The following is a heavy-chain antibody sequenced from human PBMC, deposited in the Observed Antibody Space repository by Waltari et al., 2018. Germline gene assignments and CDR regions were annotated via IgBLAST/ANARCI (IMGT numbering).Heavy chain of an antibody. Sequence: QLHLQESGPGLLKPSEPLSLTCAVSGYSICGGAFWGWIRQPPGKGLEWIGSIYPGGDTYFNPSLKSRVTISVDKSKNQYSLNLRSMTAADTAVYYCARRGRLSSYFFDYWGQGTLVTVSS. J-gene: IGHJ4*02. CDR1: GYSICGGAF. CDR2: IYPGGDT. V-gene: IGHV4-38-2*01. D-gene: IGHD2-15*01. CDR3: ARRGRLSSYFFDY.